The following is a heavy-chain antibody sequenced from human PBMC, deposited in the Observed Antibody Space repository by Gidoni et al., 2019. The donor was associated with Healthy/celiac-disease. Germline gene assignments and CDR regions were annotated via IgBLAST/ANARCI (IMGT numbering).Heavy chain of an antibody. CDR3: ARWPRYSSSSKYYYYYGMDV. J-gene: IGHJ6*02. V-gene: IGHV4-34*01. Sequence: QVQLQQWGAGLLKPSETLSLTCAVYGGSFSGYYWSWIRQPPGKGLAWIGEINHSGSTNYNPSLKSRVTISVDTSKNQFSLKLSSVTAADTAVYYCARWPRYSSSSKYYYYYGMDVWGQGTTVTVSS. CDR2: INHSGST. D-gene: IGHD6-13*01. CDR1: GGSFSGYY.